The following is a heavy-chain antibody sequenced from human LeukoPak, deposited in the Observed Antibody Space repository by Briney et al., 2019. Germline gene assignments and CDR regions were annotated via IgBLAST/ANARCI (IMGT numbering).Heavy chain of an antibody. D-gene: IGHD5-18*01. Sequence: SETLSLTCAVYGGSFSGYYWSWVRQPPGKGLEWIGEINHSGSNNYNPSLKSRVTISVDTSKNQFSLKPSSVTAADTAVYYCASWLPVDIASDYWGQGTLVTVSS. V-gene: IGHV4-34*01. CDR3: ASWLPVDIASDY. CDR2: INHSGSN. J-gene: IGHJ4*02. CDR1: GGSFSGYY.